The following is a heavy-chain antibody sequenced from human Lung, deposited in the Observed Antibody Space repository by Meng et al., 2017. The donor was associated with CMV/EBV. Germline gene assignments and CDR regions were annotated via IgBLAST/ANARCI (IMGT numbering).Heavy chain of an antibody. CDR1: GFTFSSYV. V-gene: IGHV3-23*01. D-gene: IGHD6-13*01. J-gene: IGHJ4*02. Sequence: GEXXTISCAASGFTFSSYVMTWVRQAPGQGLEWVSGIGPSGGNTYYADSVKGRFTISRDNSRNTLYLQMNGLRAEDTAVYYCAKAGYCSSWYGVDDGGQGXLVTVSS. CDR3: AKAGYCSSWYGVDD. CDR2: IGPSGGNT.